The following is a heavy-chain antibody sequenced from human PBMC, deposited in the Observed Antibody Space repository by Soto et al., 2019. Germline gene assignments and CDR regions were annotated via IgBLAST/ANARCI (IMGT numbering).Heavy chain of an antibody. CDR1: GGSFSGYY. V-gene: IGHV4-34*01. CDR3: ARGASSWLYYYGMDV. J-gene: IGHJ6*02. CDR2: INHSGST. D-gene: IGHD6-13*01. Sequence: SETLSLTCAVYGGSFSGYYWSWIRQPPGKGLEWIGEINHSGSTNYNPSLKSRVTISVDTSKNQFSLKLSSVTAADTAVYYCARGASSWLYYYGMDVWGQGTTVTVSS.